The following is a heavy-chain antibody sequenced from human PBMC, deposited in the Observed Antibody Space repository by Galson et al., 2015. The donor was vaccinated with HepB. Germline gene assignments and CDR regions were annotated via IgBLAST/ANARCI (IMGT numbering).Heavy chain of an antibody. CDR3: ARDRRSSSWFSRPNNWFDP. V-gene: IGHV3-30*04. CDR1: GFTFSSYA. CDR2: ISYDGSNK. D-gene: IGHD6-13*01. Sequence: SLRLSCAASGFTFSSYAMHWVRQAPGKGLEWVAVISYDGSNKYYADSVKGRFTISRDNSKNTLYLQMNSLRAEDTAVYYCARDRRSSSWFSRPNNWFDPWGQGTLVTVSS. J-gene: IGHJ5*02.